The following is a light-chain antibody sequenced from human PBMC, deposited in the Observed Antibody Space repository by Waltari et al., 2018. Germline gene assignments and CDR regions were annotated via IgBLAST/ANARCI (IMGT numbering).Light chain of an antibody. CDR1: QSVLYSYNNNNK. V-gene: IGKV4-1*01. CDR2: WAC. J-gene: IGKJ1*01. Sequence: DIVMTQSPDSLTVSLGERATINCKSSQSVLYSYNNNNKLGWYQKKAGQAPNLVIYWACRREAGVADRFSGGGSTKDSTQTISSLPAEVGAVYYWQKKHSPPSFGQGTQVEIK. CDR3: QKKHSPPS.